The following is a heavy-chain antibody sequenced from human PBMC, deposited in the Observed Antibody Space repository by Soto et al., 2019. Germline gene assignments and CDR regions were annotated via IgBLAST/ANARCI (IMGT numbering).Heavy chain of an antibody. J-gene: IGHJ4*02. V-gene: IGHV3-33*01. CDR1: GFTFSSYG. Sequence: QVQLVESGGGVVQPGRSLRLSCAASGFTFSSYGMHWVRQAPGKGLEWVAVIWYDGSNKYYADSVKGRFTISRDNSKNTLYLQMNSLRAEDTAVYYCAREDLRDPWAVDYWGQGTLVTVSS. CDR2: IWYDGSNK. CDR3: AREDLRDPWAVDY. D-gene: IGHD7-27*01.